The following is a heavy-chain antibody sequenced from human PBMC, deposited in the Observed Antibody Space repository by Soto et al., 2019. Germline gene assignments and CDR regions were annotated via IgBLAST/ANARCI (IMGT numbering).Heavy chain of an antibody. V-gene: IGHV3-23*01. D-gene: IGHD1-1*01. Sequence: GGSLRLSCAASGFPFSSYSMSWVRQAPGKGLEWVSAISGSGGSTYYADSVKGRFTISRDNSKNTLYLQMNSLRAEDTAVYYCAKDPGNWNWFDPWGQGTLVTVSS. J-gene: IGHJ5*02. CDR2: ISGSGGST. CDR3: AKDPGNWNWFDP. CDR1: GFPFSSYS.